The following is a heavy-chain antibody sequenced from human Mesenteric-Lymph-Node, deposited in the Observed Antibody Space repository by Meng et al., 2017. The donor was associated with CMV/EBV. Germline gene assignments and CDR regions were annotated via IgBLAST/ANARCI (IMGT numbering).Heavy chain of an antibody. Sequence: GSLRLSCTVSGASISSSSYYWGWIRQPPGKGLEYIGTYSGNTYSNPSLKSRVTISVDTSKNQFSLKLSSLAAADTAIYYCAIWGHESAFVIWGQGTMVTVSS. CDR1: GASISSSSYY. V-gene: IGHV4-39*07. J-gene: IGHJ3*02. CDR2: YSGNT. CDR3: AIWGHESAFVI. D-gene: IGHD7-27*01.